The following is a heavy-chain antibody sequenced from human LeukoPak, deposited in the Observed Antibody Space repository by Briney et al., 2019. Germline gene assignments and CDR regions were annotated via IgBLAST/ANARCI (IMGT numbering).Heavy chain of an antibody. J-gene: IGHJ6*02. CDR1: GGSISSYY. CDR2: NYYSGST. CDR3: ARDYTHYGMDV. D-gene: IGHD2-8*01. V-gene: IGHV4-59*01. Sequence: SETLSLTCTVSGGSISSYYWSWIRQPPGKGLEWIGYNYYSGSTNYNPSLKSRVTISVDTSKNQFSLKLSSVTAADTAVYYCARDYTHYGMDVWGQGTTVTVSS.